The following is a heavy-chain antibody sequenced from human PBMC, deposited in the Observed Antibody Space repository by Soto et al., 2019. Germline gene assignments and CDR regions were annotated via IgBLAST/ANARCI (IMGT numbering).Heavy chain of an antibody. CDR2: IYYSGST. CDR3: ARVETYYDFWSGYPPLNWFDS. V-gene: IGHV4-59*01. J-gene: IGHJ5*01. CDR1: GGSISSYY. D-gene: IGHD3-3*01. Sequence: SETLDLTCTVSGGSISSYYWSWIRQPPGKGLEWIGYIYYSGSTNYNPSLKSRVTISVDTSKNQFSLKLSSVTAADTAVYYCARVETYYDFWSGYPPLNWFDSWGQGTLVTVSS.